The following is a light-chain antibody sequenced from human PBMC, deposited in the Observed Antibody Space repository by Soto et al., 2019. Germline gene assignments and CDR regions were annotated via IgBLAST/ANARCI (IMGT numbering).Light chain of an antibody. CDR3: AAWDDSLSGVV. CDR2: RNN. Sequence: QAVVTQPPSASGTPGQRVTISCSGSSSNIGSNYVYWYQQLPGTVPQLLTYRNNERPSGVPDRFSGSKSGTSASLAISGLRSEDEADYYCAAWDDSLSGVVFGGGTKLTVL. CDR1: SSNIGSNY. J-gene: IGLJ2*01. V-gene: IGLV1-47*01.